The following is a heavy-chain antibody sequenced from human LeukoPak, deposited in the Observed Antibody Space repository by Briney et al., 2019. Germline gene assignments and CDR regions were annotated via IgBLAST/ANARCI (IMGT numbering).Heavy chain of an antibody. J-gene: IGHJ4*02. D-gene: IGHD2-8*01. CDR1: GGSISSYY. CDR2: IYYSGST. CDR3: ARHSQWSDFDY. Sequence: PSETLSLTCTVSGGSISSYYWSWIRQPPGKGLEWIGYIYYSGSTNYNPSLKSRVTISVDTSKNQFSLKLSSVTAADTAVYYCARHSQWSDFDYWGQGTLVTVSS. V-gene: IGHV4-59*08.